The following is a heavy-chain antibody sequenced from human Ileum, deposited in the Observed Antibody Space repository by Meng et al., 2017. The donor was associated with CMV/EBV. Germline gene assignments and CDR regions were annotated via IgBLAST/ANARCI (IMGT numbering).Heavy chain of an antibody. CDR2: ISTSSSTI. D-gene: IGHD3-10*01. V-gene: IGHV3-48*04. J-gene: IGHJ4*02. CDR3: ARSPGFGELLPFDY. Sequence: GGSLRLSCTTSGFTFSSYSMNCVRQAPGKGLEWVSYISTSSSTIYHADSVKGRFTISRDNVKNSLYLQMNSLRAEDTAMYYCARSPGFGELLPFDYWGQGTLVTVSS. CDR1: GFTFSSYS.